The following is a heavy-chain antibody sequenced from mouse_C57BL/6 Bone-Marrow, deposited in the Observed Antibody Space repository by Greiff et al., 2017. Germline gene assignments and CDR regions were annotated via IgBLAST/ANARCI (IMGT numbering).Heavy chain of an antibody. D-gene: IGHD2-3*01. CDR2: ISDGGSYT. V-gene: IGHV5-4*01. J-gene: IGHJ3*01. CDR1: GFTFSRYA. CDR3: ARDGVMTVAWLAY. Sequence: EVKLVESGGGLVKPGGSLKLSCAASGFTFSRYAMSWVRQTPEKWLEWVATISDGGSYTYYPDNVKGRFTFSSDNAKNNLYLHMSHLKSEDTARYYCARDGVMTVAWLAYWGQGTLVTVSA.